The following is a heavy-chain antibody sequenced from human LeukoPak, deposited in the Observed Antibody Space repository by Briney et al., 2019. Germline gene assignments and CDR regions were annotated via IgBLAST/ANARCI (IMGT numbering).Heavy chain of an antibody. Sequence: SETLSLTCAVSGGSIRDYQWSWIRQPPGKGLEWIGHINTNGRTDYNPSLRSRLTFSVDTSRDQFSLKLRSVTAADTAMYYCATSYDYKVAPFDPWGQGTLVTVSS. D-gene: IGHD5-12*01. CDR1: GGSIRDYQ. CDR2: INTNGRT. J-gene: IGHJ5*02. CDR3: ATSYDYKVAPFDP. V-gene: IGHV4-4*09.